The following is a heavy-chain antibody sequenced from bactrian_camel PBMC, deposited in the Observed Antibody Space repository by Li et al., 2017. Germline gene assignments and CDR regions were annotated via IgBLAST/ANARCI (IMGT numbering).Heavy chain of an antibody. CDR3: TRETQWVGYHEFAEY. Sequence: VQLVESGGGSVQPGGSLRLSCDASGYTYSSNCMGWYRQRPGKERELVAMDKGDGSITYADSVKGRFTISRDNAKNTLYLQLNSLTREDSAMYYCTRETQWVGYHEFAEYWGQGTQVTVS. D-gene: IGHD5*01. J-gene: IGHJ4*01. CDR1: GYTYSSNC. CDR2: MDKGDGSI. V-gene: IGHV3S54*01.